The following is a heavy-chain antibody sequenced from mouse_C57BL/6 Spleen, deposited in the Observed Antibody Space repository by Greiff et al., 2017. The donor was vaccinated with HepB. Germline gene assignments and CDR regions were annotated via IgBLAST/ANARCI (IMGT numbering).Heavy chain of an antibody. D-gene: IGHD4-1*01. CDR1: GFSFNTYA. V-gene: IGHV10-1*01. CDR2: IRSKSNNYAT. CDR3: VRGDSWDDAMDY. J-gene: IGHJ4*01. Sequence: EVMLVESGGGLVQPKGSLKLSCAASGFSFNTYAMNWVRQAPGKGLEWVARIRSKSNNYATYYADSVKDRFTISRDDSESMLYLQMNNLKTEDTAMYYCVRGDSWDDAMDYWGQGTSVTVSS.